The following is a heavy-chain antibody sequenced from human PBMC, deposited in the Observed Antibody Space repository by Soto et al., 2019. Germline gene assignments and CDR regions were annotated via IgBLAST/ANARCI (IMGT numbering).Heavy chain of an antibody. Sequence: EVQLLESGGGLVQPGRSLRLSCTASGFTFSSHAMTWVRQAPGKGLEWVSGLSDSGDSIYYADSVKGRFTIYRDNSMNTRYLQMNTLRVEDTAVYYWSKVSSSWYAGVFDLWGQGTLVTVSS. V-gene: IGHV3-23*01. J-gene: IGHJ4*02. CDR3: SKVSSSWYAGVFDL. D-gene: IGHD6-13*01. CDR1: GFTFSSHA. CDR2: LSDSGDSI.